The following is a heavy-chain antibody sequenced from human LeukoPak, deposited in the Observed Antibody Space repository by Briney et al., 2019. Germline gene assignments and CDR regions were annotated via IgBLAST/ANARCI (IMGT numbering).Heavy chain of an antibody. Sequence: PSETLSLTCTVSGGSITSYYWSWIRQPPGKGLEWIGRIYTSGSTNYNPSLKSRVTMSVDTSKNQFSLKLSSVTAADTAVYYCARSKGGRDYDWFDPWGQGTLVTVSS. CDR2: IYTSGST. J-gene: IGHJ5*02. CDR3: ARSKGGRDYDWFDP. V-gene: IGHV4-4*07. CDR1: GGSITSYY. D-gene: IGHD4-17*01.